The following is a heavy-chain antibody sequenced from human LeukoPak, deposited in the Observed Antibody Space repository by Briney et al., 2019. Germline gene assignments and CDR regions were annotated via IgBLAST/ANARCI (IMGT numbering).Heavy chain of an antibody. J-gene: IGHJ6*03. CDR1: GYTFTGYY. D-gene: IGHD2-21*01. CDR2: INPNSGGT. V-gene: IGHV1-2*02. Sequence: ASVKVSCKASGYTFTGYYMHWVRQAPGQGLEWMGWINPNSGGTNYAQKFQGRVTMTRDTSISTAYMELSRLRSDDTAVYYCARDKGYCGGDCNYYYYMDVWGKGTTVIVSS. CDR3: ARDKGYCGGDCNYYYYMDV.